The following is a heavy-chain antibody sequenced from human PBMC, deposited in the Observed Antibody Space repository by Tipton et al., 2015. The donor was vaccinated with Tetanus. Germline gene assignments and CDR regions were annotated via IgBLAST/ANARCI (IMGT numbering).Heavy chain of an antibody. Sequence: QSGAEVKKPGSSVKVSCKASGGTFTNYALSWVRQAPGQGLEWMGRIYPGSGGTYYAQKFQGRVTMTGDTSINTAYMELNRLRSDDTAVFYCARQRLSGYIDLWGRGTLVTVSS. CDR3: ARQRLSGYIDL. D-gene: IGHD6-25*01. V-gene: IGHV1-2*06. CDR2: IYPGSGGT. J-gene: IGHJ2*01. CDR1: GGTFTNYA.